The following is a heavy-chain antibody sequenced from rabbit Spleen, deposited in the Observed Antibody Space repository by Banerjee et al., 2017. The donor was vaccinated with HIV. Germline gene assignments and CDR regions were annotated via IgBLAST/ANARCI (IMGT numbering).Heavy chain of an antibody. CDR3: ARDTGSSFSSYGMDL. Sequence: QEQLVESGGRLVTPGGYLTLSCKASGFSFNSGYDMCWVRQAPGKGLEWIACIYAGSSDSTYSATWAKGRFTISKTSSTTVTLQMTSLTAADTATYFCARDTGSSFSSYGMDLWGPGTLVTVS. V-gene: IGHV1S45*01. CDR2: IYAGSSDST. D-gene: IGHD8-1*01. J-gene: IGHJ6*01. CDR1: GFSFNSGYD.